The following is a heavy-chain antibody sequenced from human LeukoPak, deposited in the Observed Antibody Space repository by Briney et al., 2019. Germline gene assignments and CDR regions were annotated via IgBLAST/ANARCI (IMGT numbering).Heavy chain of an antibody. D-gene: IGHD3-9*01. CDR3: ARDRSLVYFDY. CDR1: VGSISNYY. CDR2: IYYSGST. J-gene: IGHJ4*02. Sequence: PSETLSLTCTVSVGSISNYYWSWIRQPPGKGLEWIGYIYYSGSTNYNPSLKSRVTISVDTSKNQFSLKLSSVTAADTAVYYCARDRSLVYFDYWGQGTLVTVPS. V-gene: IGHV4-59*01.